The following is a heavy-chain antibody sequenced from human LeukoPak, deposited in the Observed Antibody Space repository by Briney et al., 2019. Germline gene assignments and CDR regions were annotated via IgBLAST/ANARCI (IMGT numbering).Heavy chain of an antibody. Sequence: PGGSLRLSCAASGFSFRNYGMHWVRQAPGKGLEWVAVISDDGRNKYYADSVKGRFTISRDNSKNTLYLQLNSLRAEDTAVYYCARGSSSWYYFDYWGQGTLVTVSS. J-gene: IGHJ4*02. D-gene: IGHD6-13*01. CDR3: ARGSSSWYYFDY. V-gene: IGHV3-30*03. CDR2: ISDDGRNK. CDR1: GFSFRNYG.